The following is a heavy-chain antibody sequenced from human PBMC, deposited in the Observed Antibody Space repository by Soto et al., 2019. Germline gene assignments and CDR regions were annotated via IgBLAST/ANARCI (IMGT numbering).Heavy chain of an antibody. J-gene: IGHJ4*02. CDR1: WANVSSNSAA. Sequence: SQTLSVTGAISWANVSSNSAAWNCIRQSPSRGLEWLGRTYYRSKWYKDYDLSVKSRITINVDTSKNQISLQLTSVTPEDTAVYYCARGAAAEYSRVFDSWGQGTLVTVSS. V-gene: IGHV6-1*01. CDR3: ARGAAAEYSRVFDS. D-gene: IGHD6-25*01. CDR2: TYYRSKWYK.